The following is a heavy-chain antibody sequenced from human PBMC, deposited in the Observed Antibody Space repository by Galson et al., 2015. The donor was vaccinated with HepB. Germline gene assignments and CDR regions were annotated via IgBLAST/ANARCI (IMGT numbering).Heavy chain of an antibody. CDR2: IKQDGSEK. Sequence: SLRLSCAASGFTFSRYRMSWVRQAPGKGLEWVANIKQDGSEKYYVDSVKGRITISRDNAKNLLYLHMNSLRAEDTAVYYCARGVDFWSGQQFYFDYWGQGTLVTVSS. J-gene: IGHJ4*02. CDR3: ARGVDFWSGQQFYFDY. D-gene: IGHD3-3*01. CDR1: GFTFSRYR. V-gene: IGHV3-7*01.